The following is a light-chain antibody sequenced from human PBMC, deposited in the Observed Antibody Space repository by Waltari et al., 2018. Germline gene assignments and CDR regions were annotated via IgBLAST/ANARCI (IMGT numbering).Light chain of an antibody. CDR3: QQYGSSVMYT. J-gene: IGKJ2*01. Sequence: VLTQSPGTLSLSPAERATLSCSASQSITKNFFAWYQQKPGQAPRLLIYGAYSRAAGIPDRFSGSGSGTDFTLTISRLEPEDSAVYYCQQYGSSVMYTFGQGTKLEIK. CDR1: QSITKNF. CDR2: GAY. V-gene: IGKV3-20*01.